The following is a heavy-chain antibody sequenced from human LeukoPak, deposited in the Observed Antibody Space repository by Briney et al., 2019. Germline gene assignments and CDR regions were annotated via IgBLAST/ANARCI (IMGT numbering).Heavy chain of an antibody. J-gene: IGHJ4*02. D-gene: IGHD3-10*01. Sequence: GGSLRLSCATSGFTFSSYAMSWVRQAPGKGLEWVSAISSSGGSTYYADSVKGRFTIARDNSKNTLYLQMDSLRADDTAVSYCAKDIVRGSYYSIEYWGQGTRVTVSS. CDR1: GFTFSSYA. V-gene: IGHV3-23*01. CDR2: ISSSGGST. CDR3: AKDIVRGSYYSIEY.